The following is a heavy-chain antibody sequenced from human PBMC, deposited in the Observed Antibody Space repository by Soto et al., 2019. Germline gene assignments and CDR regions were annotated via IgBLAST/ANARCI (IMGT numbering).Heavy chain of an antibody. D-gene: IGHD6-6*01. CDR1: GYTLTELS. J-gene: IGHJ6*02. V-gene: IGHV1-24*01. CDR3: ATFIPSSSYFYYGLDV. CDR2: FDPEDGET. Sequence: ASVKVSCKASGYTLTELSMHWVRQAPGKGLEWMGGFDPEDGETIYAQKFQGRVTMTEDTSTDTAYMELSSLRSEDTAVYSCATFIPSSSYFYYGLDVWGQGTTVTV.